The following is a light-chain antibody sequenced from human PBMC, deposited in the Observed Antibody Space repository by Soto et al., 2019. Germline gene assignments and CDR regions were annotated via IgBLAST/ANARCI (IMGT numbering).Light chain of an antibody. CDR1: QSISIY. CDR2: AAS. CDR3: QQSYSSPPT. Sequence: DIQMTQSPSSLSASVGDRVTITCRASQSISIYLNWYQQQPGKAPKLLIYAASSLQSGVPSRFGGSGSGKDFTLTISSLQLEDFATYYCQQSYSSPPTFGQGTKVEIK. V-gene: IGKV1-39*01. J-gene: IGKJ1*01.